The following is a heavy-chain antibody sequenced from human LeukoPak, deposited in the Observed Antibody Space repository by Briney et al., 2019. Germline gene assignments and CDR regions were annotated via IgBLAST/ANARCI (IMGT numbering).Heavy chain of an antibody. D-gene: IGHD5-12*01. J-gene: IGHJ4*02. CDR3: ARGGYPYYFDY. CDR2: IYHSGST. Sequence: TSETLSLTCTVSGGSISTYYWSWIRQPPGKGLEWIGSIYHSGSTYYNPSLKSRVTISVDTSKNQFSLKLSSVTAADTAVYYCARGGYPYYFDYWGQGTLVTVSS. CDR1: GGSISTYY. V-gene: IGHV4-38-2*02.